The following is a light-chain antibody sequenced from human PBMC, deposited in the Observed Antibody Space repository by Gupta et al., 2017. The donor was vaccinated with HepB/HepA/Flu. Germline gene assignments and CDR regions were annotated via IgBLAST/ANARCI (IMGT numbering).Light chain of an antibody. Sequence: DIVMTQCPDPLAVSLGERATLNCKSSQSVLYSSNNKNYLAWYQQKPGQPPKLLIYWASTRESGVPDRFSGSGSGTDFTLTISSLQAEDVAVYYCQQYYSTPRTFGQGTKVEIK. CDR1: QSVLYSSNNKNY. CDR3: QQYYSTPRT. V-gene: IGKV4-1*01. J-gene: IGKJ1*01. CDR2: WAS.